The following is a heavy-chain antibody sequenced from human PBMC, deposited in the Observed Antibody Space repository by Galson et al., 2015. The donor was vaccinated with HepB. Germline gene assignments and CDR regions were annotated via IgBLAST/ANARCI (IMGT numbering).Heavy chain of an antibody. Sequence: SLRLSCAASGFTFSNYAMSWVRQAPGKGLEWVSSVDTSGVTFYADSVKGRFTISRDNSKNTLYLQMNSLRAEDTAVYYCAKGIRYCSSTSCYTETSRHYYGMDVWGQGTTVTASS. J-gene: IGHJ6*02. CDR1: GFTFSNYA. D-gene: IGHD2-2*02. CDR2: VDTSGVT. V-gene: IGHV3-23*01. CDR3: AKGIRYCSSTSCYTETSRHYYGMDV.